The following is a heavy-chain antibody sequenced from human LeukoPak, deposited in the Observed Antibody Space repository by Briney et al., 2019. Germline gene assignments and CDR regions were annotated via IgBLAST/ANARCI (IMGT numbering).Heavy chain of an antibody. J-gene: IGHJ4*02. V-gene: IGHV3-23*03. CDR2: IYSGDRT. Sequence: GGSLRLSCTASGFTFGDYAMSWVRQAPGKGLEWLSLIYSGDRTYHADSVKGRFTVSRDDSENTLSLQMNSLRVEDTALYFCARVVGASHHTVDYWGQGALVTVSS. D-gene: IGHD1-26*01. CDR3: ARVVGASHHTVDY. CDR1: GFTFGDYA.